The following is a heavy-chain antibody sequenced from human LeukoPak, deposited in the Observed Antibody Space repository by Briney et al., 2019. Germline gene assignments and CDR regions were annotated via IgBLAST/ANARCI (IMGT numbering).Heavy chain of an antibody. CDR2: ISHDGSNK. CDR1: GFTFSTYA. D-gene: IGHD2-21*01. J-gene: IGHJ4*02. V-gene: IGHV3-30*18. Sequence: GGSLRLSCAASGFTFSTYAMSWVRQAPGQGLKWVAVISHDGSNKYYADSVKGRFTISRDNSKNTLYLQMNIRRAEDTAVYYCAKDVWKGLIAPLVNWGQGTLVTVSS. CDR3: AKDVWKGLIAPLVN.